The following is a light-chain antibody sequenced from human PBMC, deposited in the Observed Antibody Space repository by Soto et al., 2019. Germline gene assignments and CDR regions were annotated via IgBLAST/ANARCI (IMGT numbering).Light chain of an antibody. V-gene: IGKV3-20*01. CDR3: QQYGSSPRT. CDR1: QSVSSSY. J-gene: IGKJ1*01. CDR2: GAS. Sequence: EIVLTQSPGALSLSPGERATLSCGASQSVSSSYLAWYQQKPGQAPRLLIYGASTRATGIPDRFSGSGSGTDFTLTISRLEPEDIAVYYCQQYGSSPRTFGQGTRWIS.